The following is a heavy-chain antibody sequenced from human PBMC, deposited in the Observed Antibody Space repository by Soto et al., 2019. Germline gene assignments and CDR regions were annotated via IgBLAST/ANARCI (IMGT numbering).Heavy chain of an antibody. V-gene: IGHV1-18*01. CDR1: GYTLTSYA. Sequence: QVQLVQSGAEVKKPGASVKVSCKASGYTLTSYAISWVRQAPGQGLEWMGWISAYNGNTDYAQKLQGRVTMTTDTSTRTAYMELRSQRSDDTALYYRAREGGSYYDYWGQGTLVTVAS. CDR3: AREGGSYYDY. D-gene: IGHD3-16*01. J-gene: IGHJ4*02. CDR2: ISAYNGNT.